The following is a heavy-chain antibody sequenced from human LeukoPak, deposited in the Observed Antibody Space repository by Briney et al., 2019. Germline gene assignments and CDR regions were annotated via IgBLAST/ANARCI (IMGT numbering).Heavy chain of an antibody. D-gene: IGHD2-15*01. V-gene: IGHV1-2*02. CDR3: ARELFTPRDH. Sequence: GASVKVSRKASGYTFNDYFMHWLRQAPGQGLEWLGWINPKIGGTDYAQKFQGRVTMTRDTSVSTAYMELSGLRSDDTAIYYCARELFTPRDHWGQGTLVTVSS. CDR1: GYTFNDYF. CDR2: INPKIGGT. J-gene: IGHJ4*02.